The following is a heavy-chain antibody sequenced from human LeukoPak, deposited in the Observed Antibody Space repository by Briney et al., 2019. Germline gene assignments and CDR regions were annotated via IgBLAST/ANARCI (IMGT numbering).Heavy chain of an antibody. CDR2: IKTDGNEK. Sequence: GGSLRLSCAASGFSFSSYWMSWVRQAPGKGLEWVTYIKTDGNEKFYVDSVRGRFTISRDNAKNSLYLQMNSLSAEDTAVYFCARAYGNGWFDYWGQGTLVTVSS. J-gene: IGHJ4*02. CDR1: GFSFSSYW. D-gene: IGHD6-19*01. CDR3: ARAYGNGWFDY. V-gene: IGHV3-7*04.